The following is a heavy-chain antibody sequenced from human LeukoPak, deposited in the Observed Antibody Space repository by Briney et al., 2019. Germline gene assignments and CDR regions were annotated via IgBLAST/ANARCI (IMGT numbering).Heavy chain of an antibody. D-gene: IGHD2-21*01. CDR1: GASISSGDYH. J-gene: IGHJ4*02. Sequence: SETLFLTCTVSGASISSGDYHWSWIRQHPGKGLEWIGNDGSTSYNPSLKSRLTISVDTSKNHFSLRLSSVTAADTAIYYCAIYFVGGGGRGTWGQGTLVTVSS. V-gene: IGHV4-31*03. CDR3: AIYFVGGGGRGT. CDR2: DGST.